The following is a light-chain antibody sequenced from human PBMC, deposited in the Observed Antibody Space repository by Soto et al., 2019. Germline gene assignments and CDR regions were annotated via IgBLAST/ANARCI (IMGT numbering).Light chain of an antibody. CDR1: QSVGNNF. J-gene: IGKJ4*01. CDR2: HAS. V-gene: IGKV3-20*01. CDR3: HQYEASPLT. Sequence: EIVLTQSPGTLSLSPGERATLSCRASQSVGNNFLGWYHQKPGQAPRLLIYHASNRATGIPDRFSGTASGTDFTLTISRLEPEDSAVYYCHQYEASPLTFGGGTKVEIK.